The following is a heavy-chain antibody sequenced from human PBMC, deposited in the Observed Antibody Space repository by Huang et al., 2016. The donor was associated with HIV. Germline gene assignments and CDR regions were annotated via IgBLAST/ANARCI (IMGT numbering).Heavy chain of an antibody. CDR3: ARDNWGPFLTTFDS. Sequence: QVHLQESGPGLVKPSETLSITCSVSGGSISDHHWGWIRQSPRKGLEWIGSVYDTGTANYNPALKRRVTICLDKSKNQLSLNLGSMTAADTAIYYCARDNWGPFLTTFDSLGPGSLVTVSS. CDR2: VYDTGTA. D-gene: IGHD7-27*01. CDR1: GGSISDHH. J-gene: IGHJ4*02. V-gene: IGHV4-59*11.